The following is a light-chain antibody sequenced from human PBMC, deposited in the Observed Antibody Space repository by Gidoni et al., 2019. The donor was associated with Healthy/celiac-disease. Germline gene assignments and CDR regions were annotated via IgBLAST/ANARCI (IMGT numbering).Light chain of an antibody. CDR3: SSYTSSSTL. CDR2: DVS. J-gene: IGLJ2*01. CDR1: SSDGGGYNY. V-gene: IGLV2-14*03. Sequence: QYALTQPASVSGSPGQSITISCTGTSSDGGGYNYYSWYQQHPGKAPKLMIYDVSNRPSGVSNRFSGSKSGNTASLTISGLQAEDEADYYCSSYTSSSTLFGGGTKLTVL.